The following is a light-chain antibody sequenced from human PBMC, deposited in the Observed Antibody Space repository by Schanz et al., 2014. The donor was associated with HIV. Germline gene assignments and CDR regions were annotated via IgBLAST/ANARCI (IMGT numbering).Light chain of an antibody. CDR2: AAS. CDR3: QQYYSYPPYT. CDR1: QGISSY. Sequence: IQMTQSPSSLSASVGDRVTITCRASQGISSYLAWYQQKPGKAPKLLIYAASTLQSGVPSRFSGSGSGTDFTLTISCLQSEDFATYYCQQYYSYPPYTFGQGTKLEIK. V-gene: IGKV1-8*01. J-gene: IGKJ2*01.